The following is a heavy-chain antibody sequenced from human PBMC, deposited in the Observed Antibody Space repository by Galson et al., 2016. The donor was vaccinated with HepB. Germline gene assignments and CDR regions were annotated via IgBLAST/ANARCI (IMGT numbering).Heavy chain of an antibody. D-gene: IGHD4-11*01. Sequence: SETLSLTCTVSGGSISTNNFYGGWIRQPPGKGLEWIPSVSYSGSTYYNPSLKSRVTTSVDTSENQFSLTLRSVTAADTAVSYCARIFPYTNYVGSFDYWGQGALVTVAS. V-gene: IGHV4-39*01. CDR2: VSYSGST. CDR1: GGSISTNNFY. CDR3: ARIFPYTNYVGSFDY. J-gene: IGHJ4*02.